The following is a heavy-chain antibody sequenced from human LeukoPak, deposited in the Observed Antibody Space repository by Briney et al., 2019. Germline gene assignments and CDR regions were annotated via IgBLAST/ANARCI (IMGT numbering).Heavy chain of an antibody. CDR1: GGSISSTTYY. Sequence: PSETLSLTCTVSGGSISSTTYYWGWIRQPPGKGLEWIGSIYYSGSTYYNPSLKSRVTISVDTSKNQFSLKLSSVTAADTAVYYCARGRVTPGFGRYYYYYYMDVWGKGTTVTVSS. V-gene: IGHV4-39*01. CDR3: ARGRVTPGFGRYYYYYYMDV. D-gene: IGHD4-11*01. J-gene: IGHJ6*03. CDR2: IYYSGST.